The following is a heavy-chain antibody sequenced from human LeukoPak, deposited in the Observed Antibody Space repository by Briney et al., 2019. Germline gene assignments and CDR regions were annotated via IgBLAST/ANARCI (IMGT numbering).Heavy chain of an antibody. CDR3: ASGGPMHSSIGFEY. D-gene: IGHD2-2*01. V-gene: IGHV3-33*01. CDR2: IWYDGSNK. Sequence: GGSLRLSCAASGFTFSSYGMHWVRQAPGKGLEWVAVIWYDGSNKYYADSVKGRFTISRDDSKNTLNLQMSSLTVEDTAVYYCASGGPMHSSIGFEYWGQGALVTVSS. CDR1: GFTFSSYG. J-gene: IGHJ4*02.